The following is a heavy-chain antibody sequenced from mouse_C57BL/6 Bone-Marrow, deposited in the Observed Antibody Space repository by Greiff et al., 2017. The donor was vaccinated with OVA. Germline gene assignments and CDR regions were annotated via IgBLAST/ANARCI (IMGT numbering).Heavy chain of an antibody. CDR2: IYPGDGDT. CDR1: GYAFSSSW. Sequence: QVQLQQSGPELVKPGASVKISCKASGYAFSSSWMNWVKQRPGKGLEWIGRIYPGDGDTNYNGKFKGKATLTADKSSSTAYMQLSSLTSEDSAVYFCARIPVFDYWGQGTTLTVSS. CDR3: ARIPVFDY. V-gene: IGHV1-82*01. J-gene: IGHJ2*01.